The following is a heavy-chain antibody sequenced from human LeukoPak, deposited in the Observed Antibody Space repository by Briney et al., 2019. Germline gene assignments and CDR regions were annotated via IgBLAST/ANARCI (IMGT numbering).Heavy chain of an antibody. V-gene: IGHV1-69*13. J-gene: IGHJ5*02. CDR2: IIPIFGTA. CDR1: GGTFSSYA. CDR3: ARVGDDIVAGGSWFDP. Sequence: SVKVSCKASGGTFSSYAISWVRQAPGQGLEWMGGIIPIFGTANYAQNFQGRVTITADESTTTAYMELSSLRSEDTAVYYCARVGDDIVAGGSWFDPWGQGTLVTVSS. D-gene: IGHD5-12*01.